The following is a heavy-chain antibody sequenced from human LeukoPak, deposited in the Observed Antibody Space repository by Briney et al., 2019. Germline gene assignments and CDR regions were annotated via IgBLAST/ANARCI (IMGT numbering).Heavy chain of an antibody. CDR1: GFRFDNYG. Sequence: GGSLRLSCTTSGFRFDNYGMTWVRQAPGKGLEWVAFIRSPADGGATHYAASVEGGFTISRDDSKNIAYLQMNSLKTEDTAVYYCTRDVTDYGDYIGWFDPWGRGTQVTVSS. CDR3: TRDVTDYGDYIGWFDP. V-gene: IGHV3-49*04. J-gene: IGHJ5*02. CDR2: IRSPADGGAT. D-gene: IGHD4-17*01.